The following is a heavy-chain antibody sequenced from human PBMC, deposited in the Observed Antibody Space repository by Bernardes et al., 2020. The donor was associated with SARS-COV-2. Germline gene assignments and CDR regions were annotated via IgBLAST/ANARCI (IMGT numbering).Heavy chain of an antibody. CDR3: ARSFLHGSYYYGMDV. CDR1: GGSFSGYY. Sequence: SETLSLTCAVYGGSFSGYYWSWIRQPPGKGLEWIGEINHSGSTNYNPSHKSRVTISVDTSKNQFSLKLSSVTAADTAVYYCARSFLHGSYYYGMDVWGQGTTVTVSS. CDR2: INHSGST. D-gene: IGHD6-25*01. J-gene: IGHJ6*02. V-gene: IGHV4-34*01.